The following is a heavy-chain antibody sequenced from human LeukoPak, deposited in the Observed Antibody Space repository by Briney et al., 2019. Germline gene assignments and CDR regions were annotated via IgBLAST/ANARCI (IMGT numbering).Heavy chain of an antibody. CDR1: GYTFTSYG. CDR2: TSAYNDKT. V-gene: IGHV1-18*01. CDR3: ARGTYFDY. Sequence: ASVKVSCKASGYTFTSYGISWVRQAPGQGLEWMGWTSAYNDKTKYAQKLEGRVTMTTDTSTSTAYMEMRSLRSDDTAVYYCARGTYFDYWGQGTLVTVSS. D-gene: IGHD1-1*01. J-gene: IGHJ4*02.